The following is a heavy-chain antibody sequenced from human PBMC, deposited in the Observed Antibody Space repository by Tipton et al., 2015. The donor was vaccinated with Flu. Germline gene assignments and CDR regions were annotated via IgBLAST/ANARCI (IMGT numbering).Heavy chain of an antibody. CDR2: IYYSGST. J-gene: IGHJ2*01. CDR1: GGSISSYY. D-gene: IGHD6-13*01. V-gene: IGHV4-59*12. Sequence: TLSLTCTVSGGSISSYYWSWIRQPPGKGLEWIGYIYYSGSTNYNPSLKSRVTISVDTSKNQFSLKLSSVTAADTAVYYCARVSSSSIWSQDWYFDLWGRGTLVTVSS. CDR3: ARVSSSSIWSQDWYFDL.